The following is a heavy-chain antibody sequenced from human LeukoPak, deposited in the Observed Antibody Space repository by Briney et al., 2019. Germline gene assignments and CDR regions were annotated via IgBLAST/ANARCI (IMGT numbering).Heavy chain of an antibody. V-gene: IGHV3-23*01. Sequence: GGSLRLSCAASGFTFSSYAMHWVRQAPGKGLEWVSVISGSGYYSYYADSVKGRFTVSRDNSKTTLYLQMNSLRADDTAVYYCAKGGPTGSNYFDFWGQGTLVTVSS. J-gene: IGHJ4*02. CDR3: AKGGPTGSNYFDF. D-gene: IGHD1-26*01. CDR2: ISGSGYYS. CDR1: GFTFSSYA.